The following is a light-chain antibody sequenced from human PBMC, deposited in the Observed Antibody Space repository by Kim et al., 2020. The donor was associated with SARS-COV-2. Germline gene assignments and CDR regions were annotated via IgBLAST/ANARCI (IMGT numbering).Light chain of an antibody. CDR1: SAKNGSNY. J-gene: IGLJ3*02. CDR3: ATWDDSLSGWV. CDR2: SNN. Sequence: GQRVNLSCAGSSAKNGSNYIDWHQQLPGTAPKLVTDSNNQRPSGVHDRFSGSKSGTSAARAISGLRGEDEADYYCATWDDSLSGWVFGGGTKLTVL. V-gene: IGLV1-47*02.